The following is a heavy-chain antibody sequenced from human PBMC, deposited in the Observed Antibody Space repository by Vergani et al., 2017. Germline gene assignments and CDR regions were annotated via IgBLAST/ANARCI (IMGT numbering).Heavy chain of an antibody. CDR1: GFTFSSYA. Sequence: EVQLLESGGGLVQPGGSLRLSCAASGFTFSSYAMSWVRQAPGKGLEWVSVIYSGGSSTYYADSVKGRFTISRDNSKNTLYLQMNSLRAEDTAVYYCAKIPVVAGTLGYWGQGTLVTVSS. V-gene: IGHV3-23*03. J-gene: IGHJ4*02. CDR3: AKIPVVAGTLGY. CDR2: IYSGGSST. D-gene: IGHD6-19*01.